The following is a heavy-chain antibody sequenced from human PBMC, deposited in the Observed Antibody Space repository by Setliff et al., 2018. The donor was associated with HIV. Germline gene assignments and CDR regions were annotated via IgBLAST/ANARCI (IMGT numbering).Heavy chain of an antibody. V-gene: IGHV4-31*03. J-gene: IGHJ4*02. CDR3: AKTIGRYFDIFDN. Sequence: SETLSLTCTVTGGSISSGGYYWSRIRQHPGKGLEWIGYIYYSGSTYYNPSLKSRVTTSVDTPKNQFSLKLNSVTAADTAVYYCAKTIGRYFDIFDNWGQGTLVTVSS. D-gene: IGHD3-9*01. CDR2: IYYSGST. CDR1: GGSISSGGYY.